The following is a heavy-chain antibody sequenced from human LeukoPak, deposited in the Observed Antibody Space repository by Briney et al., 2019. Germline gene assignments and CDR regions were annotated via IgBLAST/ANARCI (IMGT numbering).Heavy chain of an antibody. CDR2: ISAYNGYT. CDR1: GYTFTSYG. CDR3: AKQAHYGDYPYFDY. D-gene: IGHD4-17*01. J-gene: IGHJ4*02. V-gene: IGHV1-18*01. Sequence: ASVKVSCKASGYTFTSYGISWVRQAPGQGLEWMGWISAYNGYTNYAQKLQGRVTMTTDTSTSTAYMELRSLRSDDTAVYYCAKQAHYGDYPYFDYWGQGTLVTVSS.